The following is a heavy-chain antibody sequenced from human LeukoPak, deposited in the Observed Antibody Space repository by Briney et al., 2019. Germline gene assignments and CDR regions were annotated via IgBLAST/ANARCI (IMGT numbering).Heavy chain of an antibody. V-gene: IGHV1-8*02. CDR1: GYTFASYD. CDR3: AREVATNSDAFDI. J-gene: IGHJ3*02. Sequence: ASVKVSCKASGYTFASYDINWVRQAPGQGLEWMGWMNPNSGNTGYAQKFQGRVTMTRNTSISTAYMELSSLRSEDTAVYYCAREVATNSDAFDIWGQGTMVTVSS. CDR2: MNPNSGNT. D-gene: IGHD5-12*01.